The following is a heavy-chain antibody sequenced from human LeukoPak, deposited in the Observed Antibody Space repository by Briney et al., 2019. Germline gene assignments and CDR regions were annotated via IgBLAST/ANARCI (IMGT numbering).Heavy chain of an antibody. J-gene: IGHJ5*02. D-gene: IGHD6-6*01. CDR3: ARQAARPGRNWFDP. V-gene: IGHV5-51*01. Sequence: PGESLQISCKGSGSIFTSYWIGWVRQLPGKGLEWMGIIYPGDSDTRYSPSFQGQVTISADKSISTAYLQWSSLKASDTAMYYCARQAARPGRNWFDPWGQGTLVTVSS. CDR2: IYPGDSDT. CDR1: GSIFTSYW.